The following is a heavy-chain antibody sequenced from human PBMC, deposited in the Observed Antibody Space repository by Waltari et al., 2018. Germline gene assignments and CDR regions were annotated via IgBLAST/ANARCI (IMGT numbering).Heavy chain of an antibody. D-gene: IGHD5-18*01. CDR1: GFTFSSYA. J-gene: IGHJ4*02. CDR3: ARSQSGYSYGGGDY. CDR2: ISSNGGST. V-gene: IGHV3-64*01. Sequence: EVQLVESGGGLVQPGGSLRLSCAASGFTFSSYAMHWVRQAPGKGLEYVSAISSNGGSTYYANSVKGRFTISRDNSKNTLYLQMGSLRAEDMAVYYCARSQSGYSYGGGDYWGQGTLVTVSS.